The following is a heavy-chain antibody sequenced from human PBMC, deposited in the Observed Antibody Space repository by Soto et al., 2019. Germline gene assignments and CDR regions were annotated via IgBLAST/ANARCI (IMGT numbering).Heavy chain of an antibody. J-gene: IGHJ4*02. D-gene: IGHD6-6*01. CDR2: IHYTGTT. V-gene: IGHV4-61*01. CDR3: ARGWVAYCTPSGCPQIAAPGE. CDR1: GGSVSSNTFY. Sequence: QFQLQESGPALVKPSETLSLTCTVSGGSVSSNTFYWSWIRQPPGKGLEWIAYIHYTGTTNYNPSLKNRVIISVDTSNNQFSLSLSSVTAADTAVYYCARGWVAYCTPSGCPQIAAPGEWGQGTLVTVSS.